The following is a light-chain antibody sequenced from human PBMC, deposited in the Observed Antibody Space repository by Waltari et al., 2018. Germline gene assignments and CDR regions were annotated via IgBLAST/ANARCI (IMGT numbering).Light chain of an antibody. CDR1: PGPVTNAHS. Sequence: QAVVTQEPSLTVSPGGTVTLPSGSSPGPVTNAHSPYWFQQKPGQAPRARIYDGTNRQSWTPARFSGSLVGGKAALTLSGAQPEDETVYYCLLSYAGARVFGGGTKLTVL. V-gene: IGLV7-46*01. CDR3: LLSYAGARV. J-gene: IGLJ3*02. CDR2: DGT.